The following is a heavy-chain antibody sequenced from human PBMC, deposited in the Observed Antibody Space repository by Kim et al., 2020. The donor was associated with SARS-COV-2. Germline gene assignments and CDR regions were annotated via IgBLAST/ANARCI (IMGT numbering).Heavy chain of an antibody. V-gene: IGHV3-15*01. CDR1: GFTFSNAW. Sequence: GGSLRLSCAASGFTFSNAWMSWVRQAPGKGLEWVGRIKSKTDGGTTDYAAPVKGRSTISRDDSKNTLYLQMNSLKTEDTAVYYCTTDRLPTYYYGSGSYFYHYYFDYWGQGTLVPVSS. J-gene: IGHJ4*02. D-gene: IGHD3-10*01. CDR2: IKSKTDGGTT. CDR3: TTDRLPTYYYGSGSYFYHYYFDY.